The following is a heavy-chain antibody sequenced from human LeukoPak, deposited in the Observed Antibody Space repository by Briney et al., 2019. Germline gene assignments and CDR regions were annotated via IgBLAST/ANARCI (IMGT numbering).Heavy chain of an antibody. V-gene: IGHV4-34*01. CDR3: ARGYRAPQTFYSYHYFDS. J-gene: IGHJ4*02. Sequence: SSETLSLTCAVYGGSFSGYYWSWIRQPPGKGLGWIGEINHFGSTNYNPSLKSRVTISGDTSKNQFSLKVNSVTAADTAVYYCARGYRAPQTFYSYHYFDSWAQGILVTVSS. D-gene: IGHD5-18*01. CDR1: GGSFSGYY. CDR2: INHFGST.